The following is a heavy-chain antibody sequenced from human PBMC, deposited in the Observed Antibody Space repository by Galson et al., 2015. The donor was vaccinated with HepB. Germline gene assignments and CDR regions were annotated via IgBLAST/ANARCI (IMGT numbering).Heavy chain of an antibody. CDR3: ARVYGSSWYDHDAFDI. J-gene: IGHJ3*02. Sequence: SLRLSCAASGFTFSSYWMSWVRQAPGKGLEWVANIKQDGSEKYYVDSVKGRFTISRDNAKNSLYLQMNSLRAEDTAVYYCARVYGSSWYDHDAFDIWGQGTMVTVSS. D-gene: IGHD6-13*01. V-gene: IGHV3-7*04. CDR1: GFTFSSYW. CDR2: IKQDGSEK.